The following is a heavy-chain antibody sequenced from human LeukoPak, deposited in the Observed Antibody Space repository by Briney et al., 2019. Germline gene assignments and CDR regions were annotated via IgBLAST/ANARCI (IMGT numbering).Heavy chain of an antibody. D-gene: IGHD1-26*01. Sequence: GGALRLSCAASGFTFSSYEMNWVRQAPGKGLEWVSYISSSGSTIYYADSVKGRFTISRDNAKNSLYLQMNSLRAEDTAVYYCARESPGATRDYWGQGTLVSVSS. J-gene: IGHJ4*02. CDR2: ISSSGSTI. CDR1: GFTFSSYE. CDR3: ARESPGATRDY. V-gene: IGHV3-48*03.